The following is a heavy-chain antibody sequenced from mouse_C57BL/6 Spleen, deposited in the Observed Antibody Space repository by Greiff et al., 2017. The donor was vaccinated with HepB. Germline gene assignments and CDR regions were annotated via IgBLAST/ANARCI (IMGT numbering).Heavy chain of an antibody. J-gene: IGHJ2*01. CDR2: IYPSDSET. D-gene: IGHD4-1*01. Sequence: QVQLQQPGAELVRPGSSVKLSCKASGYTFTSYWMDWVKQRPGQGLEWIGNIYPSDSETHYNQKFKDKATLTVDKSSSTAYMQLSSLTSEDSAVYYCARGLGLGGYWGQGTTLTVSS. CDR1: GYTFTSYW. CDR3: ARGLGLGGY. V-gene: IGHV1-61*01.